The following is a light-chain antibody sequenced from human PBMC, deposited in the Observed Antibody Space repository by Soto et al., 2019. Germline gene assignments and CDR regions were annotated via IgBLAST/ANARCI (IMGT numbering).Light chain of an antibody. CDR2: EVS. CDR1: STDFVGYNR. Sequence: QSALTQPPSVSGSPGQSVTISCTGTSTDFVGYNRVSWYQQPPGTAPKLMIYEVSKRPSGVPDRFSGSKSGNTASLTISGLQAADEADYYCSLNTSATAYVYGTGTKVTVL. CDR3: SLNTSATAYV. V-gene: IGLV2-18*01. J-gene: IGLJ1*01.